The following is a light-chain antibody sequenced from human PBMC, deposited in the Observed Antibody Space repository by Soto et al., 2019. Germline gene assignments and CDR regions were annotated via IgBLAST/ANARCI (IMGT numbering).Light chain of an antibody. CDR2: GAS. CDR3: QQYGSSPLFT. CDR1: QSVSSSY. Sequence: EIVLTQSPGTLSLSPGERATLSCRASQSVSSSYLAWYQQKPGQAPRLLIYGASSRATGIPNRFSGRGSGTDFSLTISRLEPEDSAVYYCQQYGSSPLFTFGPGTKVHI. J-gene: IGKJ3*01. V-gene: IGKV3-20*01.